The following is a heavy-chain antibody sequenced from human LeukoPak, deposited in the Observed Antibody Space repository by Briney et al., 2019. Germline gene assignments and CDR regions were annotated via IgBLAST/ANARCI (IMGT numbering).Heavy chain of an antibody. J-gene: IGHJ3*02. V-gene: IGHV4-59*01. Sequence: SETLSLTCTVSGGSISSYYWSWIRQPPGKGLEWIGDIYYSGSTKYNPSLKSRVTISEDTSKNHFSLKMSSVTAVDTALYYCARGSGSGSYVAFDIWGHGTMVTVSS. CDR1: GGSISSYY. CDR3: ARGSGSGSYVAFDI. D-gene: IGHD3-10*01. CDR2: IYYSGST.